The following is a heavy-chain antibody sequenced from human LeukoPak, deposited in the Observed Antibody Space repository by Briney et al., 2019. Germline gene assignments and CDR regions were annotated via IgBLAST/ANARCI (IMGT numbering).Heavy chain of an antibody. D-gene: IGHD5-18*01. V-gene: IGHV4-4*07. Sequence: SXTXXLTCTXXGGSISSYYXSWIRQPAGKGLXWIGRIYTSGSTNYNPSLKSRVTMSVDTSKNQFSLKLSSVTAADTAVYYCARVGYSYIFYFDYWGQGTLVTVSS. CDR3: ARVGYSYIFYFDY. CDR1: GGSISSYY. J-gene: IGHJ4*02. CDR2: IYTSGST.